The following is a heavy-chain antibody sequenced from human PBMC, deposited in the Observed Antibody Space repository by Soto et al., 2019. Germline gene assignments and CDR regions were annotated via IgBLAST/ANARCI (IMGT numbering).Heavy chain of an antibody. CDR2: INAGNGNT. CDR1: GYTFTSYA. Sequence: GASVKVSCKASGYTFTSYAMHWVRQAPGQRLEWMGWINAGNGNTKYSQKFQGRVTITRDTSASTAYMELSSLTSEDTAVYYCARGVLVVVPPVDYWGQGTLVTVSS. CDR3: ARGVLVVVPPVDY. V-gene: IGHV1-3*01. J-gene: IGHJ4*02. D-gene: IGHD3-22*01.